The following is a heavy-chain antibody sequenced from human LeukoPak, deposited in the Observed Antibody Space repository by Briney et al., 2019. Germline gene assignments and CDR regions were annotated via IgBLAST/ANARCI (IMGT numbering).Heavy chain of an antibody. V-gene: IGHV3-48*01. J-gene: IGHJ1*01. CDR1: GFTFSSYS. Sequence: GGSLRLSCAASGFTFSSYSMNWVRQAQGKGLEWVSYISSSSSTIYYADSVKGRFTISRDNAKNSLYLQMNSLRAEDTAVYYCARSGSSSWYKHWGQGTLVTVSS. D-gene: IGHD6-13*01. CDR3: ARSGSSSWYKH. CDR2: ISSSSSTI.